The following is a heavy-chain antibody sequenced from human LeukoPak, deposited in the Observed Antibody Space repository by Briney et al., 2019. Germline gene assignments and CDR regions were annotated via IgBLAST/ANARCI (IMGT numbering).Heavy chain of an antibody. CDR3: ARGRWPTTLLTPVDY. CDR2: IYYSGST. J-gene: IGHJ4*02. D-gene: IGHD4-23*01. CDR1: GGSISSYY. V-gene: IGHV4-59*01. Sequence: SETLSLTCTVSGGSISSYYWSWIRQPPGKGLEWIGYIYYSGSTNYNPSLKSRVTISVDTSKNQFSLKLSSVTAADTAVYYCARGRWPTTLLTPVDYWGQGTLVTVSS.